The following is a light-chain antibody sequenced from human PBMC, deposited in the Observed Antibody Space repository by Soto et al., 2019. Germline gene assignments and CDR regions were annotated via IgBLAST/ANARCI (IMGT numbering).Light chain of an antibody. V-gene: IGLV2-14*01. CDR2: EVT. Sequence: QSALTQPASVSGSPGQSITISCTGTNSDVGNYNYVSWYQQYPGKAPKLIIYEVTNRPSGVSNRFSGSKFGNTASLTISGLQAADEADYYCSSHTTSGTLEFGGGTKLTVL. J-gene: IGLJ2*01. CDR1: NSDVGNYNY. CDR3: SSHTTSGTLE.